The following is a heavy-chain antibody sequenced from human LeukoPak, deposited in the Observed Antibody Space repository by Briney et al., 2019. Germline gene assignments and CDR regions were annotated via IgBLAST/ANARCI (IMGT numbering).Heavy chain of an antibody. CDR1: GGSFSGYY. CDR3: ARASTVTTYNWFDP. D-gene: IGHD4-11*01. CDR2: INHSGST. Sequence: PSETLSLTCAVYGGSFSGYYWSWIRQPPGKGLEWIGEINHSGSTNYNPSLKSRVTISVDTSKNQFSLKLSSVTAADTAVYYCARASTVTTYNWFDPLGPGNPGHR. V-gene: IGHV4-34*01. J-gene: IGHJ5*02.